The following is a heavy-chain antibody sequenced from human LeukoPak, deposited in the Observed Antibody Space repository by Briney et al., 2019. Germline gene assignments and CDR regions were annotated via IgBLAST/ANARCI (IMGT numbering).Heavy chain of an antibody. Sequence: ASVKVSCKASGYTFTSYDINWVRQATGQGLEWMGWMNPNSGNTGYAQKFQGRVTMTRNTSISTAYMELSSLRSEDTAVYYCARVLRYCSGGNCYSGGLGYMDVWGKGTTVTVSS. CDR3: ARVLRYCSGGNCYSGGLGYMDV. CDR1: GYTFTSYD. D-gene: IGHD2-15*01. CDR2: MNPNSGNT. J-gene: IGHJ6*03. V-gene: IGHV1-8*01.